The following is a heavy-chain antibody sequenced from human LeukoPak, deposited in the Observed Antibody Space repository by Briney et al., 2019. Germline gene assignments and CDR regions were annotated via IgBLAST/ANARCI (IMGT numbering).Heavy chain of an antibody. CDR3: ARMYYNSGWSFLDY. CDR1: GYTFTSYY. CDR2: INPSGGST. J-gene: IGHJ4*02. D-gene: IGHD6-13*01. V-gene: IGHV1-46*01. Sequence: RASVKVSCKASGYTFTSYYMHWVRQAPGQGLEWMGIINPSGGSTSYAQKFQGRVTMTTDTSTSTAYMELRSLRSDDTAVYFCARMYYNSGWSFLDYWGQGTLVTVSS.